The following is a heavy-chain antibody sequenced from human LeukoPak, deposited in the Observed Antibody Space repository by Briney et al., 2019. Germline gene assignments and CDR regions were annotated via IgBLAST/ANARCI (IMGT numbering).Heavy chain of an antibody. CDR3: ARDRVIVVVPAAIPTNRYYYYGMDV. V-gene: IGHV1-18*01. CDR2: ISAYNGNT. Sequence: ASVKVSCKASGYTFTSYGISWVRQAPGQGLEWMGWISAYNGNTNYAQKLQSRVTMTTDTSTSTAYMELRSLRSDDTAVYYCARDRVIVVVPAAIPTNRYYYYGMDVWGQGTTVTVSS. J-gene: IGHJ6*02. CDR1: GYTFTSYG. D-gene: IGHD2-2*01.